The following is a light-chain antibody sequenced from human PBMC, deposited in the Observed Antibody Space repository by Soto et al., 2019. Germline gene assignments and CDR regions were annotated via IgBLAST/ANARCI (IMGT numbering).Light chain of an antibody. V-gene: IGKV4-1*01. J-gene: IGKJ4*01. Sequence: SLAVSLGERATINCKSSQSVLYSSNNKNYLAWYQQKPGQPPKLVIYWASTRESGVPDRISGSGSGTDFTLTIDSLQAEDVAVYYCQQYYTSPLTFGGGTKVEIK. CDR3: QQYYTSPLT. CDR1: QSVLYSSNNKNY. CDR2: WAS.